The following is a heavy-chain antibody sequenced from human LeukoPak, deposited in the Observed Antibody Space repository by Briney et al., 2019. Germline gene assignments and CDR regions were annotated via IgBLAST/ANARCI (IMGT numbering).Heavy chain of an antibody. CDR2: INHSGST. CDR1: GGSFSGYY. Sequence: PSETLSLTCAVYGGSFSGYYWSWIRQPPGKGLEWIGEINHSGSTNYNPSLKSRVTISVDTSKNQFSLRLISVTAADTAVYYCARLWFGHYYFDYWGQGTLVTVSS. V-gene: IGHV4-34*01. J-gene: IGHJ4*02. CDR3: ARLWFGHYYFDY. D-gene: IGHD3-10*01.